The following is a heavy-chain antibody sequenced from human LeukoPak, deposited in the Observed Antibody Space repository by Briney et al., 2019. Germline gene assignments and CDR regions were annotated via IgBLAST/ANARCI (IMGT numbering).Heavy chain of an antibody. CDR1: GGSISSYY. D-gene: IGHD3-10*01. V-gene: IGHV4-4*07. J-gene: IGHJ5*02. Sequence: PSETLSLTCTVSGGSISSYYWSWIRQPAGKGLEWIGRIYTSGSTNYNPSLKSRVTMSVDMSKNQFSLKLSSVTAADTAVYYCAGQVVRGVHNWFDPWGQGTLVTVSS. CDR3: AGQVVRGVHNWFDP. CDR2: IYTSGST.